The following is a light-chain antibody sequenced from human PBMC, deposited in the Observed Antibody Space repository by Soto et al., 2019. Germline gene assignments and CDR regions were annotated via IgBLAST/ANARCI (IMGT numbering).Light chain of an antibody. J-gene: IGKJ1*01. V-gene: IGKV1-39*01. Sequence: DIQMTQSPSSLSASVGDTVTITCRASHNIGFYLNWYQQKPGTAPKVLISGASSLQRGVPSRFSGSGSGTEFTLTINNLKPEDFASYFCQQTFNSPPWTFGQGTKVDIK. CDR3: QQTFNSPPWT. CDR2: GAS. CDR1: HNIGFY.